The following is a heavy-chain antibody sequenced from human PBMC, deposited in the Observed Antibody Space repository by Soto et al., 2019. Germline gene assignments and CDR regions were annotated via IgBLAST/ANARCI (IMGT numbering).Heavy chain of an antibody. CDR3: AHRPHYYDSSGYYVPWDWFDP. V-gene: IGHV2-5*02. CDR2: IYSDDDK. D-gene: IGHD3-22*01. J-gene: IGHJ5*02. CDR1: GLSHSNSREG. Sequence: SGAALMTPAQPLRIACSFCGLSHSNSREGVGWIRQPPGKALEWLALIYSDDDKRYSPSLKSRLHITKDTSKNQVVLTMTNMDPVDTATYYCAHRPHYYDSSGYYVPWDWFDPWGQGTLVTVSS.